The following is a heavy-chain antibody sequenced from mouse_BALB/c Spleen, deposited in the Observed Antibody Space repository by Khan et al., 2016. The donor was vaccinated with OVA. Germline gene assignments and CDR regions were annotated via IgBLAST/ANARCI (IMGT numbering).Heavy chain of an antibody. V-gene: IGHV1S135*01. J-gene: IGHJ3*01. CDR2: IDPFNGCT. CDR1: GYSFTDYY. D-gene: IGHD2-13*01. CDR3: TRLGTTGWFAY. Sequence: VRLQQSGPELMKPGASVKTSCKASGYSFTDYYIHWVKQSHGQSLEWIGYIDPFNGCTNFNQKFKGTATLTVDKSSSTAYMHLNSLTSEDSAVYYCTRLGTTGWFAYWGQGTLVTVSA.